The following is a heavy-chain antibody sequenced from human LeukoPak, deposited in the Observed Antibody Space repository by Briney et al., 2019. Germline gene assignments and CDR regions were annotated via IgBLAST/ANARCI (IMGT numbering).Heavy chain of an antibody. CDR1: GGSISSGGYY. J-gene: IGHJ4*02. V-gene: IGHV4-31*09. Sequence: SETLSLTCTVSGGSISSGGYYWSWIRQHPGKGLEWIGYIYHSGSPYYNPSLKSRVAISIDRSKNQFSLKVNSVTAADTAVYYCAGGPAFTGYGDYGYYFDYWGQGTLVTVSS. CDR3: AGGPAFTGYGDYGYYFDY. CDR2: IYHSGSP. D-gene: IGHD4-17*01.